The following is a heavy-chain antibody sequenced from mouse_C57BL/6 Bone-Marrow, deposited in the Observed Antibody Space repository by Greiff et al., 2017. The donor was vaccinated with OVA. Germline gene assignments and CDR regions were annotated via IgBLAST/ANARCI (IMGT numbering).Heavy chain of an antibody. Sequence: EVKLVESGGGLVQSGRSLRLSCATSGFTFSDFYMEWVRQAPGKGLEWIAARRNKANDYTTEYSASVKGLFIVSRDTSQSILYRQMNALRAEDTAIYYCARDDYYWYVDVWGTGTTVTVSS. V-gene: IGHV7-1*01. J-gene: IGHJ1*03. CDR1: GFTFSDFY. CDR2: RRNKANDYTT. CDR3: ARDDYYWYVDV.